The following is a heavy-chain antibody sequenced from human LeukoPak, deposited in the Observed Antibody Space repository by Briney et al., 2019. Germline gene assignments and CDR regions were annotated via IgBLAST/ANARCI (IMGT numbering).Heavy chain of an antibody. CDR1: GGSVSSGSYY. Sequence: SETLSLTCTVSGGSVSSGSYYWSWIRQPPGKGLEWIGYIHYSGSTNYNPSFKSLVTISVDTSKNQFSLNLSSVTAADTAVYYCARVTGDRSRFDPWGQGTLVTVSS. D-gene: IGHD7-27*01. J-gene: IGHJ5*02. V-gene: IGHV4-61*01. CDR2: IHYSGST. CDR3: ARVTGDRSRFDP.